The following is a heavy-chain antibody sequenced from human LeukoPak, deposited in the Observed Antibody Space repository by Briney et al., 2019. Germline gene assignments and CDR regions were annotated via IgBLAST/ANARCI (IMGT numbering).Heavy chain of an antibody. J-gene: IGHJ6*02. CDR1: GFTFSSYA. D-gene: IGHD2-2*01. V-gene: IGHV3-23*01. CDR2: ISGSGGST. CDR3: AREIRYCSSTSCSYYYGMDV. Sequence: HPGGSLRLSCAASGFTFSSYAMSWVRQAPGKGLGWVSAISGSGGSTYYADSVKGRFTISRDNSKNTLYLQMNSLRAEDTAVYYCAREIRYCSSTSCSYYYGMDVWGQGTTVTVSS.